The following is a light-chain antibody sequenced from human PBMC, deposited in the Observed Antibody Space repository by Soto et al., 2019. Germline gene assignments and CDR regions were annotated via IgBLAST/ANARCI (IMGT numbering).Light chain of an antibody. CDR3: QQYNNWHRT. J-gene: IGKJ2*01. CDR1: QSVSSN. V-gene: IGKV3-15*01. Sequence: EIVMTQSPATLSVSPGERATLSCRASQSVSSNLAWYQQKPGQAPRLVIYGASTRATGILARFSGNVSGTEFTLTISSQQYEDVAVYYCQQYNNWHRTFGQGTKLEIK. CDR2: GAS.